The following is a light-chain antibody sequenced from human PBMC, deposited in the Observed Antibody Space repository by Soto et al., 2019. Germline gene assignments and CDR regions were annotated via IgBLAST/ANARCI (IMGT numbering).Light chain of an antibody. V-gene: IGLV2-8*01. CDR1: SSDVGGYNY. Sequence: QSALTPPPSASGSPGQSVTISCTGTSSDVGGYNYVSWYQQHPGKAPKLMIYEVSRRPSGVPGRFSGSKSGNTASLTVSGLQAEDEADYYCSSYAGSNNVFGTGTKVTVL. J-gene: IGLJ1*01. CDR3: SSYAGSNNV. CDR2: EVS.